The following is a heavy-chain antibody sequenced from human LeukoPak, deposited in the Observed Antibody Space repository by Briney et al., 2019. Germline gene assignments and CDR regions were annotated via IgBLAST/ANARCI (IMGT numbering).Heavy chain of an antibody. Sequence: SETLSLTCAVYGGSFSGYYWSWIRQPPGKGLEWIGEINHSGSTNYNPSLKSRVTISVDTSKNQFSLKLSSVTAADTAVYYCASAMVRGVIGYCWGQGTLVTVSS. V-gene: IGHV4-34*01. CDR3: ASAMVRGVIGYC. D-gene: IGHD3-10*01. J-gene: IGHJ4*02. CDR1: GGSFSGYY. CDR2: INHSGST.